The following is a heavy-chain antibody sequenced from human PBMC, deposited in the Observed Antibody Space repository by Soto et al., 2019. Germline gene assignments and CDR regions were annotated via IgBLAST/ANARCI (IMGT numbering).Heavy chain of an antibody. D-gene: IGHD2-21*02. V-gene: IGHV4-4*07. CDR1: GGSISSYY. J-gene: IGHJ4*02. CDR3: AREVVVVTACSFDY. CDR2: IYTSGST. Sequence: QVQLQESGPGLVKPSETLSLTCTVSGGSISSYYWSWIRQPAGKGLEWIGRIYTSGSTNFNPSLKSRVTMSVDTSKNQFSLKLSSVTAADTAVYYCAREVVVVTACSFDYWGQGTLVTVSS.